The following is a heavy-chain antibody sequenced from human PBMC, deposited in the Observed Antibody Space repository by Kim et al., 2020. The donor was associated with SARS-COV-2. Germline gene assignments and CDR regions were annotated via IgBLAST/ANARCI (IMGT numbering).Heavy chain of an antibody. CDR3: ASASRAGVYSPGTPPFYYYGMDV. V-gene: IGHV3-21*01. J-gene: IGHJ6*02. CDR1: EFIFISYT. CDR2: ISSSSSYI. D-gene: IGHD5-18*01. Sequence: GGSLRLSCSASEFIFISYTMNWVRQAPGKGLEWVSSISSSSSYIYYADSVKGRFTISRDNAKNSLYLQMNSLRAEDTAVYYCASASRAGVYSPGTPPFYYYGMDVWGQGTTVSVSS.